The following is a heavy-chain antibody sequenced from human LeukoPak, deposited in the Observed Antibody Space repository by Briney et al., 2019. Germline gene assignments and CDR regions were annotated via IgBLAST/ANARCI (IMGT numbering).Heavy chain of an antibody. CDR2: ISGSNKYI. J-gene: IGHJ5*02. D-gene: IGHD3-10*01. V-gene: IGHV3-21*01. Sequence: GGSLRLSCAASGFTFSRHTMTWVRQAPGKGLEWVSSISGSNKYIYYADSVKGRFTISRDNAKNSLYLQMNSLRAEDTAVYYCARDYYASGSYAYNYFDPWGQGTLVTVSS. CDR1: GFTFSRHT. CDR3: ARDYYASGSYAYNYFDP.